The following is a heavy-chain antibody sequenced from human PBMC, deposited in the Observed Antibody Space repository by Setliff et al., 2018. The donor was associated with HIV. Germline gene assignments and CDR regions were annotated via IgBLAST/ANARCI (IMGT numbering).Heavy chain of an antibody. D-gene: IGHD3-10*01. CDR2: IHHSGNT. CDR3: ARGSRNYYGSGALDY. CDR1: GYSISSGYY. Sequence: PSETLSLTCPVSGYSISSGYYWGWIRQPPGRGLEWIGAIHHSGNTYYNPSLKSRVTISVDTSKKQFSLKLSSVTAADTAVYHCARGSRNYYGSGALDYWGQGTLVTVSS. V-gene: IGHV4-38-2*02. J-gene: IGHJ4*02.